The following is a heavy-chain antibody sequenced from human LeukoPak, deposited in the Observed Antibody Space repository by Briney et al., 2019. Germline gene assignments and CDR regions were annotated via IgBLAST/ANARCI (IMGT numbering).Heavy chain of an antibody. V-gene: IGHV3-21*01. CDR1: GFTISGYN. D-gene: IGHD1-7*01. CDR3: ARVGGELLPFDC. Sequence: PGGSLRLSCAASGFTISGYNMHWVRQAPGKGLEWVASISGGSKFIHYTDSVKGRLTVSRNNAQNSVYLQMNSLRAEDTALYYCARVGGELLPFDCWGQGTLVTVSS. J-gene: IGHJ4*02. CDR2: ISGGSKFI.